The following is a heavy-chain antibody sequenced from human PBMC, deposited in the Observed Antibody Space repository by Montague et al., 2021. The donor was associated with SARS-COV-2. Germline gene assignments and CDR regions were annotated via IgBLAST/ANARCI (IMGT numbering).Heavy chain of an antibody. Sequence: SETLSLTCTVSGGSISRYFWNWIRQTPGKGLEWMGYVHDIESSIYNPSLQSRITILLDTPKNQFSLRLNAVTAADTAVYYCARVTLGGRDGRTRQYDGHDSWGQGILVTVSS. CDR1: GGSISRYF. D-gene: IGHD3-16*01. CDR3: ARVTLGGRDGRTRQYDGHDS. CDR2: VHDIESS. J-gene: IGHJ4*02. V-gene: IGHV4-59*01.